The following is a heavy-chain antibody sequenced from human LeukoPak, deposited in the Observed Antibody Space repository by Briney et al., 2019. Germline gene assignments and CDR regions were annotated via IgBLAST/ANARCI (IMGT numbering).Heavy chain of an antibody. V-gene: IGHV3-21*01. CDR3: ARETQYSSGWYLEGGFDP. J-gene: IGHJ5*02. Sequence: GGSLRLSCAASGFTFSSYSMNWVRQAPGKGLERVSSISSSSSYIYYADSVKGRFTISRDNAKNSLYLQMNSLRAEDTAVYYCARETQYSSGWYLEGGFDPWGQGTLVTVSS. CDR1: GFTFSSYS. CDR2: ISSSSSYI. D-gene: IGHD6-19*01.